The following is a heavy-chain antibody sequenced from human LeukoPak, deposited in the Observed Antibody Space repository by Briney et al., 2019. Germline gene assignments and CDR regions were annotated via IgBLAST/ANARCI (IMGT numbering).Heavy chain of an antibody. CDR3: ARGGRGRYCSSTSCYEEGDHGMDV. V-gene: IGHV4-31*03. CDR1: GGSISSGGYY. Sequence: SETLSLTCTVSGGSISSGGYYWSWIRQHPGKGLEWIGYIYYSGSTYYNPSLKSRVTISVDTSKNQFSLKLSYVTAADTAVYYCARGGRGRYCSSTSCYEEGDHGMDVWGQGTTVTVSS. CDR2: IYYSGST. D-gene: IGHD2-2*01. J-gene: IGHJ6*02.